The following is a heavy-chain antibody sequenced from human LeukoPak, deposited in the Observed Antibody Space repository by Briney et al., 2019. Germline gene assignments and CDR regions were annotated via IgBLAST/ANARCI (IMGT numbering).Heavy chain of an antibody. J-gene: IGHJ5*02. CDR3: AKNNWFDP. V-gene: IGHV4-34*01. CDR1: GGSFSDYY. CDR2: INHNGAT. Sequence: SETLSLTCAVYGGSFSDYYWSWIRQLPGKGLEWIGEINHNGATKYNPSLKSRVTISVDTSKNQFSLKLNSVTAADTAVYYCAKNNWFDPWGQGTLVTVSS.